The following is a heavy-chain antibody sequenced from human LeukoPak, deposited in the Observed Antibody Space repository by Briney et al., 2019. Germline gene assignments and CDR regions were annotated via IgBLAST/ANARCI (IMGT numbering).Heavy chain of an antibody. Sequence: SETLSLACTASGGSISSYYWSWIRQPAGKGLEWIGRIYTSGSTNYNPSLKSRVTMSVDTSKNQFSLKLSSVTAADTAVYYCARVRVVPAAKYNWFDPWGQGTLVTVSS. CDR3: ARVRVVPAAKYNWFDP. D-gene: IGHD2-2*01. V-gene: IGHV4-4*07. CDR1: GGSISSYY. CDR2: IYTSGST. J-gene: IGHJ5*02.